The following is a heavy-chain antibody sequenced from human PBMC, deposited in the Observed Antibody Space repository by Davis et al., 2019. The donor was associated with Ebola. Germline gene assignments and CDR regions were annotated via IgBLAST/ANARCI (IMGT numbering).Heavy chain of an antibody. CDR1: GFAFGTYC. J-gene: IGHJ4*02. CDR3: ATFWSGYLPD. Sequence: PGGSLRLSREASGFAFGTYCMSWVRQAPGKGLEWVANMVSDGSQKHYVDSVKGRFTISRDNDENLLYLRMNSLRAEDTAVYYCATFWSGYLPDWGQGTLVTVSS. V-gene: IGHV3-7*03. CDR2: MVSDGSQK. D-gene: IGHD3-3*01.